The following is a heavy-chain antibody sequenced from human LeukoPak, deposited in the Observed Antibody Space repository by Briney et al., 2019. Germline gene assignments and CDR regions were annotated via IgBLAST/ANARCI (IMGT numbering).Heavy chain of an antibody. CDR3: ARDYRERRYYGSGSYYHLDY. J-gene: IGHJ4*02. CDR1: GYTFTGYY. CDR2: INPNSGGT. D-gene: IGHD3-10*01. Sequence: GASVKVSCKASGYTFTGYYMHWVRQAPGQGLEWMGWINPNSGGTNYAQKFQGRVTMTRDTSISTAYMELSRLRSDDTAVYYCARDYRERRYYGSGSYYHLDYWGQGTLVTVSS. V-gene: IGHV1-2*02.